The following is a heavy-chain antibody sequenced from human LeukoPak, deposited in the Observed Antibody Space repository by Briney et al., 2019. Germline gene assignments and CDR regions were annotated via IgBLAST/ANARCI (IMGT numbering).Heavy chain of an antibody. CDR2: IKQDGSEK. CDR3: ARDRLGWFGELYPR. Sequence: GGSLRLSCAASGFTFSSYWMSWVRQAPGKGLEWVANIKQDGSEKYYVDSVKGRFTISRDNAKNSLYLQMNSLRAEDTAAYYCARDRLGWFGELYPRWGQGTLVTVSS. CDR1: GFTFSSYW. J-gene: IGHJ4*02. V-gene: IGHV3-7*01. D-gene: IGHD3-10*01.